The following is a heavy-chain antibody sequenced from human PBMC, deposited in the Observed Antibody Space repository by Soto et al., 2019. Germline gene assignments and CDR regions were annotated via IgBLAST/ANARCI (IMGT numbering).Heavy chain of an antibody. J-gene: IGHJ6*02. CDR1: GGTFCSYA. CDR3: ARDRPALLLTYYGMDV. V-gene: IGHV1-69*01. Sequence: QVQLVQSGAEVKKPGSSVKVSCKASGGTFCSYAISWVRQAPGQGLEWMGGIIPIFGTANYAQKFQGRVTITADESTSTAYMELSSLRSEDTAVYYCARDRPALLLTYYGMDVWGQGTTVTVSS. CDR2: IIPIFGTA. D-gene: IGHD2-15*01.